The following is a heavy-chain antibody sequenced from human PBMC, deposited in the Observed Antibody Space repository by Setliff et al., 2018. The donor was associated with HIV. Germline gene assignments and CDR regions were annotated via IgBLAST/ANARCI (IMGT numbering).Heavy chain of an antibody. V-gene: IGHV1-46*01. J-gene: IGHJ4*02. CDR1: GYSFTNHY. CDR3: AGSILTGYYTFGADY. CDR2: INPTGGST. Sequence: GASVKVSCKPSGYSFTNHYMHWVRQAPGQGLEWMGVINPTGGSTRNTQKFQGRLTMTRDTSTNTAYMELSSLRSEDTALYYCAGSILTGYYTFGADYWGQGTLVTVSS. D-gene: IGHD3-9*01.